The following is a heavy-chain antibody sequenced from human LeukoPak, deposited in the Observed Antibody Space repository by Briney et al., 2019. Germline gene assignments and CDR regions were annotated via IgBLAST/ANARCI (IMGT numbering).Heavy chain of an antibody. D-gene: IGHD2-2*01. V-gene: IGHV3-30*19. CDR1: GFTFSSYG. Sequence: GGSLRLSCAASGFTFSSYGMHWVRQAPGKGLEWVAVISYDGSNKYYADSVKGRFTISRDNSRNTLYLQVNSLRPEDTAVYYCARDSPRVPAAFDYWGQGTLVTVSS. J-gene: IGHJ4*02. CDR2: ISYDGSNK. CDR3: ARDSPRVPAAFDY.